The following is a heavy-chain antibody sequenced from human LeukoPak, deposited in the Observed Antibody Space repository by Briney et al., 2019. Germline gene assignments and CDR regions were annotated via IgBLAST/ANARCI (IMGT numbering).Heavy chain of an antibody. CDR1: GYTLTELS. CDR3: ATLHILTASAFDY. D-gene: IGHD3-9*01. V-gene: IGHV1-24*01. CDR2: FDPEDGET. J-gene: IGHJ4*02. Sequence: ASVKVSCKVSGYTLTELSMHWVRQAPGKGLEWMGGFDPEDGETIYAQKFQGRVTMTEDTSADTTYMELSSLRSEDTAVYYCATLHILTASAFDYWGQGTLVTVSS.